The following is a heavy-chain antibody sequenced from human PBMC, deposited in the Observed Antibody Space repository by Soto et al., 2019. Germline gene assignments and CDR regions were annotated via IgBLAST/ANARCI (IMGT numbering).Heavy chain of an antibody. CDR1: GYTFTSYG. CDR3: ARLDIVATPDDAFDS. D-gene: IGHD5-12*01. V-gene: IGHV1-18*01. CDR2: ISAYNGNT. Sequence: ASVKVSCKASGYTFTSYGISWVRQAPGQGLEWMGWISAYNGNTNYAQKLQGRVTMTTDTSTSTAYMELRSLRSDDTAVYYCARLDIVATPDDAFDSWGQGTMVTGSS. J-gene: IGHJ3*02.